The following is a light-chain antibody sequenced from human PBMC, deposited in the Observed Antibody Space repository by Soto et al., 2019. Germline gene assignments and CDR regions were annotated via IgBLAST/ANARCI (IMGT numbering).Light chain of an antibody. CDR1: SSNIGAGRD. Sequence: QSVLTQPPSVSGAPGQRVTISCTGSSSNIGAGRDVHWYQQLPGKAPKLLIYCDSNRPSGVPDRFSGSKSGASASLAITGVEAEDEAEYHCLSYDSGVTSPRDVFGTGTKLTVL. J-gene: IGLJ1*01. CDR2: CDS. V-gene: IGLV1-40*01. CDR3: LSYDSGVTSPRDV.